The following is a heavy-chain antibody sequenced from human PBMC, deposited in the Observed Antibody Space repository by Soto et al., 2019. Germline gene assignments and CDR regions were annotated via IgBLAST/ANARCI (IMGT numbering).Heavy chain of an antibody. Sequence: PGGSLRLSCAASGFTFSSYSMNWVRQAPGKGLEWVSAISSSSSYIYYADSVKGRFTISRDNPKNSLYLQMNSLRAEDTAVYYCARGRPYRNAFDIWGQGTMVTVPS. CDR3: ARGRPYRNAFDI. CDR1: GFTFSSYS. D-gene: IGHD3-16*02. V-gene: IGHV3-21*01. CDR2: ISSSSSYI. J-gene: IGHJ3*02.